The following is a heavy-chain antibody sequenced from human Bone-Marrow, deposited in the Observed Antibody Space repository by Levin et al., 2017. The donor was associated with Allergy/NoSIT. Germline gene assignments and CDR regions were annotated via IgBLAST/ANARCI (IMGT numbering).Heavy chain of an antibody. D-gene: IGHD3-16*01. Sequence: SQTLSLTCAVTGDFIASTPDYWAWIRQTPGRALEWIGSVLYSGSSYSNPSLKGRVTISVDTSENHFSLRLTSVTAADTAVYFCARMRSVMAVRHFDHWGRGILVTVSS. CDR3: ARMRSVMAVRHFDH. J-gene: IGHJ4*02. CDR2: VLYSGSS. V-gene: IGHV4-39*07. CDR1: GDFIASTPDY.